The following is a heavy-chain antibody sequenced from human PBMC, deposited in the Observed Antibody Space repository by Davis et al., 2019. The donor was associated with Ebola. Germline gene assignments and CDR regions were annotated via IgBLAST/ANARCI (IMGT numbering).Heavy chain of an antibody. J-gene: IGHJ4*02. Sequence: SETLSLTCTVSGTSIRPYYWSWIRQPPGKGLEWIGYIYYSGSTDYNPSLKSRVTISVDTSKNQFSLKLSSVTAADTAVYYCARGSHYYDSSGYYSLLDYWGQGTLVTVSS. CDR3: ARGSHYYDSSGYYSLLDY. CDR2: IYYSGST. V-gene: IGHV4-59*01. CDR1: GTSIRPYY. D-gene: IGHD3-22*01.